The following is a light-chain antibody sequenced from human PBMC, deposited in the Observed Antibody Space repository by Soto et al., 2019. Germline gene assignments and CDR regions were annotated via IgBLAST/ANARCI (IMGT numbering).Light chain of an antibody. Sequence: DIQMTQSPSTLSASVGDRVTITCRASQSISSWLAWYQQKPGKAPKLLIYDASSLESGVPSRFSGSGSGTELTLTISSLQPDDFATYYCQQYNSYSGTFGQATKVEIK. V-gene: IGKV1-5*01. CDR2: DAS. J-gene: IGKJ1*01. CDR3: QQYNSYSGT. CDR1: QSISSW.